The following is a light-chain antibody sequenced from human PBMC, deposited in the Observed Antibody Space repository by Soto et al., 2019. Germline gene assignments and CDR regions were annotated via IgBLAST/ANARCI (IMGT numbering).Light chain of an antibody. CDR1: NSNIGAGYD. Sequence: QSVLTQPPSVSGAPGQRVTISCTGNNSNIGAGYDVNWYQQLPGAAPKLLIYGNKNRPSGVRDRFSGSKSGASASLAITALQAEDEADYFCQSYDSSLSGSRVVFGGGTKLTVL. V-gene: IGLV1-40*01. J-gene: IGLJ2*01. CDR2: GNK. CDR3: QSYDSSLSGSRVV.